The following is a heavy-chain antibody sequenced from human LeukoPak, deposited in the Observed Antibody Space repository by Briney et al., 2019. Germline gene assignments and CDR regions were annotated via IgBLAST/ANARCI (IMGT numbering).Heavy chain of an antibody. CDR1: GFTFSTNA. V-gene: IGHV3-30*04. D-gene: IGHD3-10*01. CDR3: ARGGSWSFDY. CDR2: ISFDVTYK. Sequence: GGSLRLSCAASGFTFSTNAMHWVRQAPGKGLEWVAVISFDVTYKYYADSVMGRFTISRDNTKNSLYLQMNSLRAEDTAVYYCARGGSWSFDYWGQGTLVSVSS. J-gene: IGHJ4*02.